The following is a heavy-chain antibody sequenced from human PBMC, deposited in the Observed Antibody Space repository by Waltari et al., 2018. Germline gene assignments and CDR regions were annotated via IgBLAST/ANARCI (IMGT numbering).Heavy chain of an antibody. CDR1: GYNFDHYW. CDR3: ARHVKGGGGGGYIEH. D-gene: IGHD5-12*01. Sequence: EVALVQSGAEVKKPGESLRISCKGSGYNFDHYWIGWVRQKAGRGREWLGIILPRDSDTTYSPYFLGHVTISVDKSSSTVDHQRTSLQVSNSAIYYCARHVKGGGGGGYIEHWGQGTQVTVSS. V-gene: IGHV5-51*01. J-gene: IGHJ1*01. CDR2: ILPRDSDT.